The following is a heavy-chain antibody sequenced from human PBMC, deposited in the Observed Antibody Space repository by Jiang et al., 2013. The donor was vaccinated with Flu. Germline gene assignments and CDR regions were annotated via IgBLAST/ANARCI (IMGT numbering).Heavy chain of an antibody. CDR3: ARLSDPYTTGTTLGIDY. CDR2: LLYGST. Sequence: TLSLNCTVSGGSLSNSIYYWGWIRGPQEGAGVDWEFLLYGSTFYNPSLKSRVTISVDTSKNQFSLKLSSVTAADTAVYYCARLSDPYTTGTTLGIDYWGQGTLVTVSS. J-gene: IGHJ4*02. D-gene: IGHD1-1*01. CDR1: GGSLSNSIYY. V-gene: IGHV4-39*01.